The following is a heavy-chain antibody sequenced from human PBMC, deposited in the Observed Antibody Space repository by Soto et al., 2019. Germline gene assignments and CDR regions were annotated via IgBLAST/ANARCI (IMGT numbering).Heavy chain of an antibody. CDR2: IIPIFGTA. CDR1: GGTFSSYA. V-gene: IGHV1-69*01. CDR3: ARRSESPHSYGYFTDAFDI. J-gene: IGHJ3*02. D-gene: IGHD5-18*01. Sequence: QVQLMQSGAEVKKPGSSVKVSCKASGGTFSSYAISWVRQAPGQGLEWMGGIIPIFGTANYAQKFQGRVTITADESTSTAYMELSSLRSEDTAVYYCARRSESPHSYGYFTDAFDIWGQGTMVTVSS.